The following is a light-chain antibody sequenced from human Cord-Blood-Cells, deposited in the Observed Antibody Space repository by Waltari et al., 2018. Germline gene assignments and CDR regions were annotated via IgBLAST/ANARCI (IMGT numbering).Light chain of an antibody. CDR2: DAS. CDR1: QSFSSY. V-gene: IGKV3-11*01. CDR3: QQRSNWPPIT. Sequence: EIVLTQSPATLSLSLGERATLSCRASQSFSSYLAWYQQKPGQAPRSLIYDASNSATGIPARFSGSGSGTDFTLTISSLEPEDFAVYYCQQRSNWPPITFGQGTRLEIK. J-gene: IGKJ5*01.